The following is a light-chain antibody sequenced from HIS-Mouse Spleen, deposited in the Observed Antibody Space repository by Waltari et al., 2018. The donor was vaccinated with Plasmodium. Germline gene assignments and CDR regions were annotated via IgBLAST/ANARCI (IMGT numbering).Light chain of an antibody. CDR1: SSDVGGYHY. J-gene: IGLJ2*01. CDR2: EVS. CDR3: SSYAGSNNLV. V-gene: IGLV2-8*01. Sequence: QSALTQPPSASGSPGQSVTLSCTGTSSDVGGYHYVSWNQQHPGKAPKLIIYEVSKRPSGVPDRFSGSKSGNTASLTVSGLQAEDEADYYCSSYAGSNNLVFGGGTKLTVL.